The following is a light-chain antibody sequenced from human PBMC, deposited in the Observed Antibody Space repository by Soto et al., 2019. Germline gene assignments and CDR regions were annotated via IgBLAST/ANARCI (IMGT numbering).Light chain of an antibody. CDR2: AAS. V-gene: IGKV3-15*01. CDR3: QQYHDWPWS. J-gene: IGKJ1*01. Sequence: EIVMTQSPATLSVSPGERATLSCRASQSVSGHLAWYRQEPGQPPRLLVYAASTGATGIPARFRGSGSGTEFTLTINSLQSEDFAVYYCQQYHDWPWSFGRGTKVEIK. CDR1: QSVSGH.